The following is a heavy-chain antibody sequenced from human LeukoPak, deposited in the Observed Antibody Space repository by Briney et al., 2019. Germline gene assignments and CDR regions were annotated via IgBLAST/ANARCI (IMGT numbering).Heavy chain of an antibody. V-gene: IGHV1-69*06. J-gene: IGHJ6*03. D-gene: IGHD2-15*01. CDR1: GGTFSSYA. CDR2: IIPIFGTA. CDR3: ATAATFTDYYYYMDV. Sequence: GASVKVSCKASGGTFSSYAISWVRQAPGQGLEWMGGIIPIFGTANYAQKFQGRVTITADKSTSTAYMELSSLRSEDTAAYYCATAATFTDYYYYMDVWGKGTTVTVSS.